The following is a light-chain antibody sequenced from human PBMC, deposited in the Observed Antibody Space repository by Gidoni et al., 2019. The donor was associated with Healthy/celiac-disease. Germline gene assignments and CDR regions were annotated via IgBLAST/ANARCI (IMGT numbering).Light chain of an antibody. V-gene: IGKV3-15*01. Sequence: ILMTHSPATLSASPRESATLSCRASQSVSSNFAWYQQKPGQAPRHLLYGASTRATGIPARFSGSGSGTEFTLTISSLQSEDFAVYYCQQYNNWPPWTFGQGTKVEIK. CDR1: QSVSSN. CDR3: QQYNNWPPWT. J-gene: IGKJ1*01. CDR2: GAS.